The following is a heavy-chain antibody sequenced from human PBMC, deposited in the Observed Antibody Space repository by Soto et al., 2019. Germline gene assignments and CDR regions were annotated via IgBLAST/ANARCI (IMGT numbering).Heavy chain of an antibody. CDR1: GFTFSSSA. J-gene: IGHJ6*02. D-gene: IGHD5-12*01. Sequence: GGSLRLSCAASGFTFSSSAMSWVRQAPGKGLEWVSAVSGRGDITYYADSVKGRFTISRDNSKNTLCLQMNSLRAEDTAVYYCAKDGGGYDFLTMYYGMDVWGQGTMLT. CDR2: VSGRGDIT. V-gene: IGHV3-23*01. CDR3: AKDGGGYDFLTMYYGMDV.